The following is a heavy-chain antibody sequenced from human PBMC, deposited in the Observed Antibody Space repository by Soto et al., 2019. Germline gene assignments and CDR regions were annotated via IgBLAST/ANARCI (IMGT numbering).Heavy chain of an antibody. J-gene: IGHJ5*02. CDR2: ISGSGGST. D-gene: IGHD5-18*01. Sequence: PGGSLRLSCEASGFTFSRVSMNWVRQVPGKGPEWVSAISGSGGSTYYADSVKGRFTISRDNSKNTLYLQMNSLRAEDTAVYYCAKDESKGYGPWGQGTLLTVSS. CDR1: GFTFSRVS. V-gene: IGHV3-23*01. CDR3: AKDESKGYGP.